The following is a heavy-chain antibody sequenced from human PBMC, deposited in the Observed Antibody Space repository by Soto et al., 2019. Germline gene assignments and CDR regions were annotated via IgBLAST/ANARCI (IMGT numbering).Heavy chain of an antibody. V-gene: IGHV3-21*01. CDR1: GFTFSGNS. CDR3: ARPLRTTVTPTAFDI. J-gene: IGHJ3*02. CDR2: ISSSSSYI. D-gene: IGHD4-17*01. Sequence: EVQLVESGGGLVKPGGSLRPSCEASGFTFSGNSMNWVRKAPGKGLEWVSSISSSSSYIYYANSLKGRFPFSRENAKNSLYLQMNSLRAEDTAVYYCARPLRTTVTPTAFDIWGQGTMVTVSS.